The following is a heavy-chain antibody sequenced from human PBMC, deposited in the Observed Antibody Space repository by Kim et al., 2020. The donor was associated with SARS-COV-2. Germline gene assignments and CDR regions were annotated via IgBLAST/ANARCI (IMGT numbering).Heavy chain of an antibody. CDR1: GGSISSYY. V-gene: IGHV4-59*08. J-gene: IGHJ4*02. D-gene: IGHD4-17*01. Sequence: SETLSLTCTVSGGSISSYYWSWIRQPPGKGLEWIGYIYYSGSTNYNPSLKSRVTISVDTSKNQFSLKLSSVTAADTAVYYCARLLSPVTQNFDYWGQGTLVTVSS. CDR3: ARLLSPVTQNFDY. CDR2: IYYSGST.